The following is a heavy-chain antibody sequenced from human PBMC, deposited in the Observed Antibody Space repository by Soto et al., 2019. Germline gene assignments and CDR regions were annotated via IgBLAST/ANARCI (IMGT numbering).Heavy chain of an antibody. D-gene: IGHD6-19*01. CDR1: GDSIGRSNYF. V-gene: IGHV4-39*01. J-gene: IGHJ4*02. CDR2: IFYSGNT. Sequence: QLQLQESGPGLVKPSETLSLTCTVSGDSIGRSNYFWGWVRQPPGKGLEWIGNIFYSGNTHYNPSLKSRVTISLDTSNHHFSLRVSSVTAADTAVYYCARPLYSGDSSGSFGYWGPGALVIVSS. CDR3: ARPLYSGDSSGSFGY.